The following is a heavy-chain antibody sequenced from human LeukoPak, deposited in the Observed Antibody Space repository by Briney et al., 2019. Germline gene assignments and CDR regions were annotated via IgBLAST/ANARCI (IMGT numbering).Heavy chain of an antibody. CDR2: INPNSGGT. CDR3: ARDRIAVAGTAFDI. CDR1: GYTFAGYY. J-gene: IGHJ3*02. D-gene: IGHD6-19*01. Sequence: ASVKVSCKASGYTFAGYYMHWVRQAPGQGLEWMGWINPNSGGTNYAQKLQGRVTMTTDTSTSTAYMELRSLRSDDTAVYYCARDRIAVAGTAFDIWGQGTMVTVSS. V-gene: IGHV1-2*02.